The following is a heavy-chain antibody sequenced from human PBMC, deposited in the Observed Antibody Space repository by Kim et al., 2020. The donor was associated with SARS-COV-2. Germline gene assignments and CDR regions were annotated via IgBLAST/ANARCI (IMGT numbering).Heavy chain of an antibody. CDR1: GGSTSTQY. CDR2: IYYSGAT. V-gene: IGHV4-59*11. CDR3: ARGSYTRRNWYFDV. J-gene: IGHJ2*01. Sequence: SETLSLTCTVPGGSTSTQYWSWIRQPPGKGLEWIGYIYYSGATNYNPSLKSRVTISIDTSKNQFSLKVTSVTAADTAVYYCARGSYTRRNWYFDVWGRGTLVTVSS. D-gene: IGHD1-26*01.